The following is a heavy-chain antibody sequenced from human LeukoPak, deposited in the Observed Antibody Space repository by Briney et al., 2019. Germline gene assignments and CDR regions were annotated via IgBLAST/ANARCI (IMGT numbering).Heavy chain of an antibody. CDR2: ISYDGSKK. D-gene: IGHD3-22*01. CDR3: ARDDITMIVVVITVAFDI. CDR1: RFTFISYA. J-gene: IGHJ3*02. V-gene: IGHV3-30-3*01. Sequence: GGSLRLSCAASRFTFISYAMHWVRQAPGKGLERVGVISYDGSKKYYADSVKGRFTISRDNCKNTLYLQMNSLRPEVTAVYYCARDDITMIVVVITVAFDIWGEGTMVTVSS.